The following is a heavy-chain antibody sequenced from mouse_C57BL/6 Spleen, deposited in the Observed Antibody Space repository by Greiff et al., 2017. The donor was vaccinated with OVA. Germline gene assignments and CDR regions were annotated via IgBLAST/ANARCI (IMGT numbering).Heavy chain of an antibody. D-gene: IGHD2-4*01. Sequence: VQLQQPGTELVKPGASVKLSCKASGYTFTSYWMHWVKQRPGQGLEWIGNINPSNGGTNYNEKFKSKATLTVDKSSSTAYMQLSSLTTEDSAVYYCARERTIYYDYDEGFAYWGQGTLGTVSA. CDR1: GYTFTSYW. V-gene: IGHV1-53*01. J-gene: IGHJ3*01. CDR3: ARERTIYYDYDEGFAY. CDR2: INPSNGGT.